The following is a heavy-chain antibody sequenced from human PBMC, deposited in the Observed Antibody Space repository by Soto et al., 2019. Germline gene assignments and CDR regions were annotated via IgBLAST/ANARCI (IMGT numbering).Heavy chain of an antibody. CDR1: GGSISSSSYY. Sequence: SETLSLTCTVSGGSISSSSYYWGWIRQPPGKGLEWIGSIYYSGSTYYNPSLKSRVTISVDTSKNQFSLKLSSVTAADAAVYYCARHYVATIPYYFDYWGQGTLVTVSS. CDR3: ARHYVATIPYYFDY. J-gene: IGHJ4*02. V-gene: IGHV4-39*01. D-gene: IGHD5-12*01. CDR2: IYYSGST.